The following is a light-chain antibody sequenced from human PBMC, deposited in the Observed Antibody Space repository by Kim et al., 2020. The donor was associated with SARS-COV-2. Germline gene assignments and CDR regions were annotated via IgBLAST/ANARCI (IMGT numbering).Light chain of an antibody. J-gene: IGKJ2*01. V-gene: IGKV4-1*01. CDR2: WAS. CDR1: QSVLHSSNNKNY. Sequence: RATINCKSSQSVLHSSNNKNYLAWYQQKPGQPPKLLIYWASTREYGVPDRFSGSGSGTDFSLTISSLQAEDVAIYYCQQYYDTPLTFGQGTKLEI. CDR3: QQYYDTPLT.